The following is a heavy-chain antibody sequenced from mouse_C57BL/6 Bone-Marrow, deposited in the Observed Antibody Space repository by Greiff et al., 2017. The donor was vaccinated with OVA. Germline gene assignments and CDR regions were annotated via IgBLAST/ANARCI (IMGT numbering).Heavy chain of an antibody. CDR2: ISYSGST. J-gene: IGHJ4*01. V-gene: IGHV3-8*01. D-gene: IGHD1-1*01. CDR1: GYSITSDY. CDR3: ARRGGSSYYAMDY. Sequence: DVHLVESGPGLAKPSQTLSLTCSVTGYSITSDYWNWIRKFPGNKLEYMGYISYSGSTYYNPSLKSRISITRDTSKNQYYLQLNSVTTEDTATYYCARRGGSSYYAMDYWGQGTSVTVSS.